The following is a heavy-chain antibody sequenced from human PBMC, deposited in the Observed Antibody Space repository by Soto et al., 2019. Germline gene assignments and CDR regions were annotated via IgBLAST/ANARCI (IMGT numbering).Heavy chain of an antibody. CDR2: MNPNSGNT. D-gene: IGHD2-2*01. CDR1: GYTFTSYD. Sequence: ASVKVSCKASGYTFTSYDINWVRQATGQGLEWMGWMNPNSGNTGYAQKFQGRVTMTRNTSISTAYMELSSLRSEDTAVYYCARGKKDIVVVPAAETYYYYYYMDVWGKGTTVTVSS. J-gene: IGHJ6*03. CDR3: ARGKKDIVVVPAAETYYYYYYMDV. V-gene: IGHV1-8*01.